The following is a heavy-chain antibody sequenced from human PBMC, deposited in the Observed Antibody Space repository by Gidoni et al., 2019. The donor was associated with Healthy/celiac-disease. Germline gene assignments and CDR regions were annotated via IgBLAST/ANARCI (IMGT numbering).Heavy chain of an antibody. V-gene: IGHV4-4*02. D-gene: IGHD1-26*01. CDR3: AREVKSLLAAKLSYFQH. CDR1: GGSISSSNW. Sequence: QVQLQESGPGLVKPSGTLSLTCALPGGSISSSNWWRWVRQPPGKGLEWIGEIYHSGSTNYNPSLKSRVTISVDKSKNQFSLKLSSVTAADTAVYYCAREVKSLLAAKLSYFQHWGQGTLVTVSS. J-gene: IGHJ1*01. CDR2: IYHSGST.